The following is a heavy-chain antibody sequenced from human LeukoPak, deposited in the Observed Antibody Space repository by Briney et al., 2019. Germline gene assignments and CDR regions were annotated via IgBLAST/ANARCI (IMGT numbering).Heavy chain of an antibody. CDR2: IFSNDEK. J-gene: IGHJ6*02. D-gene: IGHD2-8*01. CDR3: GRIRRKVGLSRGVYGMDV. Sequence: SGPTLVNPTETLTLTCTVSGFSINNARMGVSWIRQPPGKALEWLAHIFSNDEKSYRTSLKSRLTISKDTSKSQVILTMTNMGPVDTATYYCGRIRRKVGLSRGVYGMDVWGQGTTVTVSS. CDR1: GFSINNARMG. V-gene: IGHV2-26*01.